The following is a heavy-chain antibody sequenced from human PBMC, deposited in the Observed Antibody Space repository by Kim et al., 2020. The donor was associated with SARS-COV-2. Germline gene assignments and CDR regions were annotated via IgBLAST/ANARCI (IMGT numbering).Heavy chain of an antibody. J-gene: IGHJ3*02. V-gene: IGHV3-23*01. CDR3: AKCYGTTSCGVVIIPYDAFDI. Sequence: RFTISRDNSKNTLYLQMNSLRAEDTAVYYCAKCYGTTSCGVVIIPYDAFDIWGQGTMVTVSS. D-gene: IGHD3-3*01.